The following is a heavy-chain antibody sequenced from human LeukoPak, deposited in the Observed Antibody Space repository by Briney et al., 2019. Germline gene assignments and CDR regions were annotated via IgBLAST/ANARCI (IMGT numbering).Heavy chain of an antibody. J-gene: IGHJ6*03. V-gene: IGHV3-21*04. CDR2: ISSSSSSYI. CDR3: AKVVRTRSSSVYYYYYMDV. CDR1: GFTFSSYS. D-gene: IGHD6-6*01. Sequence: GGSLRLSCAASGFTFSSYSMNWVRQAPGKGLEWVSSISSSSSSYIYYADSVKGRFTISRHNSKNTLYLQMNSLRAEDTAVYYCAKVVRTRSSSVYYYYYMDVWGKGTTVTVSS.